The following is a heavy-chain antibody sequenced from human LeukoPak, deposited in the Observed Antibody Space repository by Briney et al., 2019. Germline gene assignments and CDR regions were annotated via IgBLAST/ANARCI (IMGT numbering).Heavy chain of an antibody. J-gene: IGHJ4*02. CDR1: GFSLSTSGMC. CDR3: ARITPAGRQLDY. V-gene: IGHV2-70*11. CDR2: IDWDDDK. Sequence: SGPALVKPTQTLTLTCTFSGFSLSTSGMCVSWIREPPGKALEWLARIDWDDDKYYSTSLKTRLTISKDTSKNQVVLTMTNMDPVDTATYYCARITPAGRQLDYWGQGTLVTVSS. D-gene: IGHD6-13*01.